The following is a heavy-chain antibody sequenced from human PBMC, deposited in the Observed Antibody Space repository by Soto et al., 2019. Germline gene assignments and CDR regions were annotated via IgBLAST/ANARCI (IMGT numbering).Heavy chain of an antibody. V-gene: IGHV4-34*01. D-gene: IGHD3-10*01. J-gene: IGHJ4*02. CDR1: GGSFSGYY. CDR2: INHSGST. CDR3: ARGSVVTMVLEVSSFFDY. Sequence: QVQLQQWGAGLLKPSETLSLTCAVYGGSFSGYYWSWIRQPPGKGLEWIGEINHSGSTYYNTSLKTRVTISVDTSRTQFSLKVSSVTAADTVVYYCARGSVVTMVLEVSSFFDYWCQGTLVTVSS.